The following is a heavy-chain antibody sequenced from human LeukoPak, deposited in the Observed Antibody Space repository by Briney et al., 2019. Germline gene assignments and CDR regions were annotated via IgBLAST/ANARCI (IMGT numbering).Heavy chain of an antibody. D-gene: IGHD3-3*01. CDR2: ISAYNGNT. CDR1: GGTFSSYA. V-gene: IGHV1-18*01. CDR3: ARDDFWSGYYNGTYFDY. Sequence: ASVKVSCKASGGTFSSYAISWVRQAPGQGLEWMGWISAYNGNTNYAQKLQGRVTMTTDTSTSTAYMELRSLRSDDTAVYYCARDDFWSGYYNGTYFDYWGQGTLVTVSS. J-gene: IGHJ4*02.